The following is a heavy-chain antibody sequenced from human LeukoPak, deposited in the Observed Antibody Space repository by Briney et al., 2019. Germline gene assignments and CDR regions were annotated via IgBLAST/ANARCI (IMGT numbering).Heavy chain of an antibody. CDR3: ARLSYYDSSIDY. CDR1: GGSISSYY. V-gene: IGHV4-4*09. J-gene: IGHJ4*02. CDR2: VYTSGST. D-gene: IGHD3-22*01. Sequence: KPSETLSLTCTVSGGSISSYYWSWIRQPPGKGLEWIGYVYTSGSTNYNPSPKSRVTISVDTSKNQFSLKLSSVTAADTAVYYCARLSYYDSSIDYWGQGTLVTVSS.